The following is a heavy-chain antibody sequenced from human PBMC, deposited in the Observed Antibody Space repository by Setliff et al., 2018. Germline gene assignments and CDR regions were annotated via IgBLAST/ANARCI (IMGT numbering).Heavy chain of an antibody. CDR2: ISGSGDTT. D-gene: IGHD3-9*01. CDR3: AKHGAYNDFLTGYNFYYDMDV. CDR1: GFTFSSYV. J-gene: IGHJ6*02. Sequence: GGSLRLSCAASGFTFSSYVMRWVRQAPGKGLEWVSAISGSGDTTYYADSVRGRFAISRDNSKSTVYLQMNILGAEDTAVYYCAKHGAYNDFLTGYNFYYDMDVWGQGTTVTVSS. V-gene: IGHV3-23*01.